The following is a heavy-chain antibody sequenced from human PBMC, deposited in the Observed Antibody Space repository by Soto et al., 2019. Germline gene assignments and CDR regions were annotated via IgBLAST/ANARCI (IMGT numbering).Heavy chain of an antibody. CDR1: GFTFSSYG. CDR2: ISYDGSNK. Sequence: GSLRLSCAASGFTFSSYGMHWVRQAPGKGLEWVAVISYDGSNKYYAGSVKGRFTISRDNSKNTLYLQMNSLRAEDTAVYYCAKDPSPYNWNYEYFDYWGQGTLVTVSS. D-gene: IGHD1-7*01. CDR3: AKDPSPYNWNYEYFDY. J-gene: IGHJ4*02. V-gene: IGHV3-30*18.